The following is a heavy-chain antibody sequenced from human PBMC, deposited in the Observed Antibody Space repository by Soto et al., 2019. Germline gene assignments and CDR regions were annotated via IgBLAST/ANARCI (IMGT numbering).Heavy chain of an antibody. CDR1: GFTFSSYG. V-gene: IGHV3-33*01. Sequence: QVQLVESGGGVVQPGRSLRLSCAASGFTFSSYGMHWVRQAPGKGLEWVAVIWYDGSNKYYADSVKGRFTISRDNSKNTLYLQMNSLRAEDTAVYYCARGDGGYYRNPGDYWGQGTLVTVSS. J-gene: IGHJ4*02. CDR2: IWYDGSNK. D-gene: IGHD3-10*01. CDR3: ARGDGGYYRNPGDY.